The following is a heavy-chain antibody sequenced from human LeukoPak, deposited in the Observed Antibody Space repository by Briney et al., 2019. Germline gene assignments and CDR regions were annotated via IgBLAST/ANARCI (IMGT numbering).Heavy chain of an antibody. CDR1: GYSISSGYY. CDR3: ARTYPFNVDYDILI. J-gene: IGHJ4*02. Sequence: SETLSLTCTVSGYSISSGYYWAWIRQPPGKGLQWIGSIYHSGNTYYNPSLKSRVTISVDTSKNQFSLKLSSVTAADTAMYYCARTYPFNVDYDILIWGQGTLVTVSS. D-gene: IGHD3-9*01. V-gene: IGHV4-38-2*02. CDR2: IYHSGNT.